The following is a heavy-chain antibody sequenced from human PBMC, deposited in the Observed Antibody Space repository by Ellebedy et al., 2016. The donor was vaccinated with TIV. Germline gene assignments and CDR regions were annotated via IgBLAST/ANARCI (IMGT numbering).Heavy chain of an antibody. Sequence: GESLKISCAASGFTFSNYNMNWVRQAPGKGLEWVSYITNSSSTIYYADSVKGRFTISRDNTKNSLYLQMNSLRAEDTAIYYCARDLGGDSAYWGQGTLVTVSS. CDR1: GFTFSNYN. D-gene: IGHD2-21*02. J-gene: IGHJ4*02. CDR2: ITNSSSTI. CDR3: ARDLGGDSAY. V-gene: IGHV3-48*04.